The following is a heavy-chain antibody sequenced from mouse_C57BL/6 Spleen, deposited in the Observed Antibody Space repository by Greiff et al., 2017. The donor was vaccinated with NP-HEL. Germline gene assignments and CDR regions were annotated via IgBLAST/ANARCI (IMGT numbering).Heavy chain of an antibody. V-gene: IGHV1-82*01. Sequence: QVQLQQSGPELVKPGASVKISCKASGYAFSSSWMNWVKQRPGKGLEWIGRIYPGDGDTNYNGKFKGKATLTADKSSSTAYMQLSSLTSEDSAVYFCAREKDGLAYWGQGTLDTVSA. D-gene: IGHD3-1*01. CDR3: AREKDGLAY. CDR1: GYAFSSSW. J-gene: IGHJ3*01. CDR2: IYPGDGDT.